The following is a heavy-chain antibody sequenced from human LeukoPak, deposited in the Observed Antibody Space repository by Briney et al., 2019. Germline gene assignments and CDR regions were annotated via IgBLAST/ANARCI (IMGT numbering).Heavy chain of an antibody. CDR3: AKGESKDYLNYFDYLNYFDH. D-gene: IGHD2/OR15-2a*01. J-gene: IGHJ4*02. Sequence: GGSLRLSCAASGFTFSNHAMSWVRQAPGKGLEWVSTINISGGSTFYADSVKGRFTISRDNSKNTLYLQMNSLRAEDTAVYYCAKGESKDYLNYFDYLNYFDHWGQGALVTVSS. CDR2: INISGGST. CDR1: GFTFSNHA. V-gene: IGHV3-23*01.